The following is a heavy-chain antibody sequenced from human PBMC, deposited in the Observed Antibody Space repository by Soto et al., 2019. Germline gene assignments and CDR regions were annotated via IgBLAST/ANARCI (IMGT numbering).Heavy chain of an antibody. CDR1: GFIFGDYW. CDR3: ARGVYSKDAFDI. V-gene: IGHV3-21*01. Sequence: GGSLRLSCAASGFIFGDYWMSWIRQAPGKGLEWVATTSSSSSYIYYVDSVKGRFTISRDNAKNSLYLQMNSLRAEDTAVYYCARGVYSKDAFDIWGQGTMVTVSS. D-gene: IGHD6-13*01. J-gene: IGHJ3*02. CDR2: TSSSSSYI.